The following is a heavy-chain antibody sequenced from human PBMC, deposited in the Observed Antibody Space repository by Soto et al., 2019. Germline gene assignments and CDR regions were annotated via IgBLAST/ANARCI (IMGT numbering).Heavy chain of an antibody. Sequence: EVQLVESGGGLVKPGWSLRLSCEASGFTFSSYSMNWVRQAPGKGLEWVSSISSSSSYIDYADSVKGRFTISRDNAKNSLYLQMNSLRAEDTAVYYCARGFYGDYVGEAFDIWGQGTMVTVSS. D-gene: IGHD4-17*01. J-gene: IGHJ3*02. CDR2: ISSSSSYI. CDR3: ARGFYGDYVGEAFDI. V-gene: IGHV3-21*01. CDR1: GFTFSSYS.